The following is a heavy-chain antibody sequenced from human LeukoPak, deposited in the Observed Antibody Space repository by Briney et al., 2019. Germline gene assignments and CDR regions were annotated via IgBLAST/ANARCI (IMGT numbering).Heavy chain of an antibody. V-gene: IGHV4-30-2*01. CDR3: ARVSIAARMADY. J-gene: IGHJ4*02. Sequence: PSETLSLTCTVSGGSISSGGYYWSWIRQPPGKGLEWIGYIYHSGSTYYNPSLKSRVTISVDRSKNQFSLKLSSVTAADTAVYYCARVSIAARMADYWGQGTLVTVSS. CDR1: GGSISSGGYY. CDR2: IYHSGST. D-gene: IGHD6-6*01.